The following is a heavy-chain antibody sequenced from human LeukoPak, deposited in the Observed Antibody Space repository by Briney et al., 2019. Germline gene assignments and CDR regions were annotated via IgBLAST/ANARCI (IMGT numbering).Heavy chain of an antibody. CDR2: ISSSSSYI. Sequence: GGSLRLSCAASGFTCSSYSMNWVRQDPGKGLEWVSSISSSSSYIYYADSVKGRFTISRDNAKNSLYLQMNSLRAEDTAVYYCARGYYDSSGYYFDYWGQGTLVTVSS. D-gene: IGHD3-22*01. J-gene: IGHJ4*02. V-gene: IGHV3-21*01. CDR1: GFTCSSYS. CDR3: ARGYYDSSGYYFDY.